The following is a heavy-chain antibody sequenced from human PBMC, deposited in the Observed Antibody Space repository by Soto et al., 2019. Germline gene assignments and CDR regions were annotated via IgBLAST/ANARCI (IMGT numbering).Heavy chain of an antibody. J-gene: IGHJ4*02. V-gene: IGHV4-4*02. D-gene: IGHD1-26*01. CDR1: GGSISSSNW. CDR3: AITSGDYFDY. CDR2: IYHSGST. Sequence: HSETLSLTCAVSGGSISSSNWWSWVRQPPGKGLEWIGEIYHSGSTNYNPALKSRVTISVDTSKNQFSLKLSSVTAADTAVYYCAITSGDYFDYWGQGTLVTVSS.